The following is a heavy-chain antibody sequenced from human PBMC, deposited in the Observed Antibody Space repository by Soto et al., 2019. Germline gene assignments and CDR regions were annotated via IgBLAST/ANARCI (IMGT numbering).Heavy chain of an antibody. CDR2: IFFSGNT. CDR1: GGSILNVGHY. J-gene: IGHJ4*02. D-gene: IGHD4-17*01. V-gene: IGHV4-31*03. Sequence: SETMSLTCTLSGGSILNVGHYWTWILEHPGKGLEWIGKIFFSGNTHYNPALKSRLTFSVDTTKNQFSLKLTSVTAADTAIYYCARDNYGGMLGFWGPGTLVTVSS. CDR3: ARDNYGGMLGF.